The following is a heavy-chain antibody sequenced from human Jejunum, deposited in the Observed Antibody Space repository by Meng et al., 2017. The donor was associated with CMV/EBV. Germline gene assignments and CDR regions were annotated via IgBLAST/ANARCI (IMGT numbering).Heavy chain of an antibody. CDR1: EYTFTDYY. D-gene: IGHD1-26*01. CDR3: AKDGGSYLDYYFDY. Sequence: SEYTFTDYYMQWVRQAPGQGLEWMGWMNPNTGDTNYAQKFQGRVTMTRDMSINTVYMELTRLRSDDTAVYYCAKDGGSYLDYYFDYWGQGTLVTVSS. V-gene: IGHV1-2*02. CDR2: MNPNTGDT. J-gene: IGHJ4*02.